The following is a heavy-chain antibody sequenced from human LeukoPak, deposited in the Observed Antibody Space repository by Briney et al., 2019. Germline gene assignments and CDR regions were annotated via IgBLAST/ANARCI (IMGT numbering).Heavy chain of an antibody. V-gene: IGHV4-34*01. J-gene: IGHJ4*02. Sequence: SETLSLTCAVYGGSFSGYYWSWIRQPPGKGLEWIGEINHSGSTNYNPSLKSRVTISVDTSKNQFSLKLSSVTAADTAVYYCASQEADYWGQGTLVTVSS. CDR1: GGSFSGYY. CDR3: ASQEADY. CDR2: INHSGST.